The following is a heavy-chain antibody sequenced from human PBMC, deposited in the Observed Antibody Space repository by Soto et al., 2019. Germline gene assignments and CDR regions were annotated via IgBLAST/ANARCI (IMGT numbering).Heavy chain of an antibody. CDR2: IYYTGST. D-gene: IGHD4-17*01. J-gene: IGHJ4*02. Sequence: SETLSLTCTVSGSSISPFYWSWIRQPPGKGLEWIGYIYYTGSTNYNPSLKSRVTLSLGTPRNQLSLKLGSVTAADTAVYYCTRVGGYYGDYPNFDYWGPGTLVTVSS. CDR3: TRVGGYYGDYPNFDY. V-gene: IGHV4-59*01. CDR1: GSSISPFY.